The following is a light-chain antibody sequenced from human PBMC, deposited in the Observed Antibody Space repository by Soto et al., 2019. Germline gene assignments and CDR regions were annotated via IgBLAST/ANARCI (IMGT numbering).Light chain of an antibody. CDR2: KAS. CDR1: QNIGDW. Sequence: DVQMTQSHSTLSASVGDRVTITCRASQNIGDWLAWFQQKPGRAPKLLIYKASNLESGVPSTFSGSASGTEFTLTISSLQPADFATYYCQQYYDYSWTFGQGTKADIK. CDR3: QQYYDYSWT. V-gene: IGKV1-5*03. J-gene: IGKJ1*01.